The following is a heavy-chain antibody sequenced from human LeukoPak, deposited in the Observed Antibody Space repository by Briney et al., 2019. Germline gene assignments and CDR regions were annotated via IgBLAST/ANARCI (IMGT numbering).Heavy chain of an antibody. D-gene: IGHD3-9*01. Sequence: ATVKISCKVSVYAFTDYCMHWVQQAPGKGLEWMGLVGPEDVETIYAEKFQGRVTITADTSTDTAYMELSSLRSEDTAVYYCATAPPSYDILTGPTKDYMDVWGKGTTVTVSS. V-gene: IGHV1-69-2*01. CDR2: VGPEDVET. J-gene: IGHJ6*03. CDR1: VYAFTDYC. CDR3: ATAPPSYDILTGPTKDYMDV.